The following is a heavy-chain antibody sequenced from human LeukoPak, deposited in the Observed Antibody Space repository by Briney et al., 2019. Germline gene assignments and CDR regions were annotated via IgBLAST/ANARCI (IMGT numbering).Heavy chain of an antibody. Sequence: GGSLRLSCAASGFTLSSYWMSWVRQAPGKGLEWVANIKQDGSEKNYVDSVKGRFTISRDNAKNSLYLQMNSLRAEDTAVYYCARDLGSSSRYSGYWGQGALVTVSS. CDR1: GFTLSSYW. D-gene: IGHD6-13*01. CDR3: ARDLGSSSRYSGY. CDR2: IKQDGSEK. J-gene: IGHJ4*02. V-gene: IGHV3-7*01.